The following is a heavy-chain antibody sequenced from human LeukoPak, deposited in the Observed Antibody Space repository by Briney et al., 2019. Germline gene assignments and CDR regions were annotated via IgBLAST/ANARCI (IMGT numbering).Heavy chain of an antibody. J-gene: IGHJ4*02. D-gene: IGHD1-26*01. V-gene: IGHV1-2*04. CDR1: GYTFTGYY. CDR2: INPNSGGT. CDR3: ARELVGATGVYFDY. Sequence: ASVKVSCKASGYTFTGYYMHWVRQAPGQGLEWMGWINPNSGGTNYAQKFQGWVTMTRDTSISTAYMELSRLRSDDTAVYYCARELVGATGVYFDYWGQGTLVTVSS.